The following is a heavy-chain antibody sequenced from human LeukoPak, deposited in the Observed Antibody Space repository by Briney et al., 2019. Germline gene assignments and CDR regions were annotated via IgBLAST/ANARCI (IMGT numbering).Heavy chain of an antibody. CDR3: AKDSGSYSYFDY. V-gene: IGHV3-9*01. CDR2: ISWNSGSI. CDR1: GFTFDDYA. D-gene: IGHD1-26*01. J-gene: IGHJ4*02. Sequence: GGSLRLSCAAPGFTFDDYAMHWVRQAPGKGLEWVSSISWNSGSIGYADSVKGRFTISRDNAKNSLYLQMNSLRAEDTALYYCAKDSGSYSYFDYWGQGTLVTVSS.